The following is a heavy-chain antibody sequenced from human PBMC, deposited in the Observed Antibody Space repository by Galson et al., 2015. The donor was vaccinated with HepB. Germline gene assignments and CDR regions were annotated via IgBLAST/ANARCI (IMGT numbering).Heavy chain of an antibody. V-gene: IGHV3-23*01. CDR3: AKGGYSSGWFFDS. Sequence: SLRLSCAVSGFTFSSYAVSWVRQAPGKGLEWVSTISSSAISTYYADSVKGRFTVPRDNSKDTLYLQMDGLRAEDTAVYYCAKGGYSSGWFFDSWGQGTLVTVSS. D-gene: IGHD6-19*01. CDR1: GFTFSSYA. CDR2: ISSSAIST. J-gene: IGHJ4*02.